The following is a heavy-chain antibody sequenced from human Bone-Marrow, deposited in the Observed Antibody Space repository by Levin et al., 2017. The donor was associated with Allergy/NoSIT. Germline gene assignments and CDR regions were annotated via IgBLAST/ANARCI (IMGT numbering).Heavy chain of an antibody. V-gene: IGHV3-23*01. CDR2: ISGGGGST. Sequence: ETLSLTCAASGFSFSSYAMSWVRQAPGKGLEWVSAISGGGGSTYYADAVKGRFTISRDNSKNTLYLQMNSLRVEDTALYYCAKAHIVVIPAASRSFDYWGQGTLVTVSS. CDR1: GFSFSSYA. CDR3: AKAHIVVIPAASRSFDY. D-gene: IGHD2-2*01. J-gene: IGHJ4*02.